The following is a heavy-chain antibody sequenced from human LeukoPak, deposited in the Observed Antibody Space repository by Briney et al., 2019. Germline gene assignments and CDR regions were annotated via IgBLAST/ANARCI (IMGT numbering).Heavy chain of an antibody. Sequence: SETLSLTCTVSGDSISSGGYYWSWIRQHLGKGLEWIGYIHYSGSTYHNPSLKSRVTISRDTSKNQFSLKLTSVTAADTAVYYCARQGRGYSYGYDYWGQGTLVTVSS. D-gene: IGHD5-18*01. J-gene: IGHJ4*02. V-gene: IGHV4-31*03. CDR3: ARQGRGYSYGYDY. CDR1: GDSISSGGYY. CDR2: IHYSGST.